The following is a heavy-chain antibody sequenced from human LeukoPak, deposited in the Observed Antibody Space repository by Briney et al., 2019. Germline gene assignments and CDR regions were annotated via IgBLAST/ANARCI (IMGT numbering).Heavy chain of an antibody. CDR1: GGSFSGYY. CDR2: INHSGST. J-gene: IGHJ4*02. V-gene: IGHV4-34*01. D-gene: IGHD3-10*01. CDR3: ARDSGGYGSGFDY. Sequence: SETLSLTCAVYGGSFSGYYWSWIRQPPGKGLEWIGEINHSGSTNYNPSLKSRVTISVDTSKNQFSLKLSSVTAADTAVYYCARDSGGYGSGFDYWGQGTLVTVSS.